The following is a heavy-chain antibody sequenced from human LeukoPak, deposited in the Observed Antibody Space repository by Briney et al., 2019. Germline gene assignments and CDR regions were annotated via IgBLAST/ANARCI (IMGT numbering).Heavy chain of an antibody. CDR1: GFTFSSYE. D-gene: IGHD6-13*01. Sequence: GGSLRLSCAAFGFTFSSYEMSWVGQAPGKGLEWGSYISSSGSTIYYADSVKGRFTISRDNAKNSLYLQMNSLRAEDTAVYYCARAAAGRGYFQHWGQGTLVTVPS. CDR3: ARAAAGRGYFQH. CDR2: ISSSGSTI. V-gene: IGHV3-48*03. J-gene: IGHJ1*01.